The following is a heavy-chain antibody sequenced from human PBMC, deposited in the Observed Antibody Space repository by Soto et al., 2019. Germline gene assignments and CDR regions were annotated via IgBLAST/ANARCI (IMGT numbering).Heavy chain of an antibody. CDR2: IYPGDSDT. CDR3: ARHSSSYGSETVSMDV. V-gene: IGHV5-51*01. Sequence: CKGSGYSFTSYWIGWVRQMPGKGLEWMGIIYPGDSDTRYSPSFQGQVTISADKSISTAYLQWSSLKASDTAMYYCARHSSSYGSETVSMDVWGQGTTVPVSS. J-gene: IGHJ6*02. CDR1: GYSFTSYW. D-gene: IGHD6-6*01.